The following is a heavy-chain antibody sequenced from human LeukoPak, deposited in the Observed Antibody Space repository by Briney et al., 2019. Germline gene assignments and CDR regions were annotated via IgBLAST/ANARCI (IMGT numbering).Heavy chain of an antibody. CDR1: GGSVSSGSYY. Sequence: PSETLSLTCTVSGGSVSSGSYYWSWIRQPPGKGLEWIGYIYYSGSTNYNPSLKSRVTISVDTSKNQFSLKLSSVTAADTAVYYCARDRYSDGLDYWGQGTLVTVSS. V-gene: IGHV4-61*01. D-gene: IGHD5-18*01. CDR3: ARDRYSDGLDY. CDR2: IYYSGST. J-gene: IGHJ4*02.